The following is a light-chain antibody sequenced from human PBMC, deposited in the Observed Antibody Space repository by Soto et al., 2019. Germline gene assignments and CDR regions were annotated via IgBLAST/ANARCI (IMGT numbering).Light chain of an antibody. V-gene: IGKV3-15*01. J-gene: IGKJ5*01. CDR3: QQYGTSEII. CDR1: QTVSSN. CDR2: GAS. Sequence: EIVMTQSPATLSVSPGERATLSCRASQTVSSNSAWYQQKPGQAPRLLIYGASTRATDIPARFSGGGSGTEFTLTITRLEPEDFAVFYCQQYGTSEIIFGQGTRLEIK.